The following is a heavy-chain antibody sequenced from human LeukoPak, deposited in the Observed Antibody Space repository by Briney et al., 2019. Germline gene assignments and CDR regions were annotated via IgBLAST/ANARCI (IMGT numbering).Heavy chain of an antibody. CDR1: GYTFAIYW. CDR2: IYPSDSDT. V-gene: IGHV5-51*01. CDR3: TRTPRLVAHAFYFDQ. D-gene: IGHD2-2*01. J-gene: IGHJ4*02. Sequence: GESLKISCKGFGYTFAIYWIGWVRQMPGKGPEWMGTIYPSDSDTRYSPSFQGHVTISADKSITTAYLQWSSLKASDSAMYDCTRTPRLVAHAFYFDQWGRGTLVTVSS.